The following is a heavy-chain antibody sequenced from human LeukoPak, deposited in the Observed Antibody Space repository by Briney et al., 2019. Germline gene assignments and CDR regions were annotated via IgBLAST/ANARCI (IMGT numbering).Heavy chain of an antibody. CDR2: IYGGGGT. Sequence: GGSLRLSRAASGFTVSGTYMDWVRQAPGKGLEWVSVIYGGGGTVYADSVKGRFTISRDNSKNSLRTEDSAVYYCARDRAGTLSWVEFDLWGQGTLVTVSS. V-gene: IGHV3-53*05. CDR1: GFTVSGTY. CDR3: ARDRAGTLSWVEFDL. J-gene: IGHJ5*02. D-gene: IGHD3-10*01.